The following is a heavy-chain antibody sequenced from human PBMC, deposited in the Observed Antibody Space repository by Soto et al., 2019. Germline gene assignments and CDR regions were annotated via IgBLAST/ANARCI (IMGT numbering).Heavy chain of an antibody. CDR1: GFTFSSYD. V-gene: IGHV3-13*04. Sequence: EVQLVESGGGLVQPGGSLRLSCAASGFTFSSYDMHWVRQATGKGLEWVSAIGTAGDTYYPGSVKGRFTISRENAKNSLYLQMNSLRAGDTAVYYCARAGGRGSGFRGIDYWGQGTLVTVSS. J-gene: IGHJ4*02. CDR3: ARAGGRGSGFRGIDY. CDR2: IGTAGDT. D-gene: IGHD3-22*01.